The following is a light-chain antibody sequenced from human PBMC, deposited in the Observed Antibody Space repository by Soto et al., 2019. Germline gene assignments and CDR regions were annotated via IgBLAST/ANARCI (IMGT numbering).Light chain of an antibody. CDR1: SSDVGGYDY. J-gene: IGLJ2*01. V-gene: IGLV2-14*03. CDR2: EVS. Sequence: QSVLTQPPSASGSPGQSVTISCTGTSSDVGGYDYVSWYQQHPGKAPKLMIYEVSTRPSGVSIRFSGSKSGNAASLTISGLQAEDEADYYCTSHTTSSAVLFGGGTKVTVL. CDR3: TSHTTSSAVL.